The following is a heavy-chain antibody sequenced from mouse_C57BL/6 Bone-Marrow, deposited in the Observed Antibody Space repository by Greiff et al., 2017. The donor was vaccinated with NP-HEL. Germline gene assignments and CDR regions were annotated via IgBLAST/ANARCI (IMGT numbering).Heavy chain of an antibody. CDR1: GYTFTSYG. CDR2: IYPRSGNT. Sequence: QVQLQQSGAELARPGASVKLSCKASGYTFTSYGISWVKQRTGQGLEWIGEIYPRSGNTYYNEKFKGKATLTADKSSSTAYMELRSLTSEDSAVYFCAPIYYGNLRYAMDYWGQGTSVTVSS. D-gene: IGHD2-1*01. J-gene: IGHJ4*01. CDR3: APIYYGNLRYAMDY. V-gene: IGHV1-81*01.